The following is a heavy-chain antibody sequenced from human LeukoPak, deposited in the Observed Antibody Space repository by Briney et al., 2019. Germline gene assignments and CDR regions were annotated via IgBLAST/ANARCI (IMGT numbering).Heavy chain of an antibody. J-gene: IGHJ5*02. CDR2: IYYSGST. Sequence: PSETLSPTCTVSGGSISSSSYYWGWIRQPPGKGLEWIGSIYYSGSTYYNPSLKSRVTISVDTSKNQFSLKLSSVTAADTAVYYCARSYDFWSGYYTVGWFDPWGQGTLVTVSS. V-gene: IGHV4-39*01. D-gene: IGHD3-3*01. CDR1: GGSISSSSYY. CDR3: ARSYDFWSGYYTVGWFDP.